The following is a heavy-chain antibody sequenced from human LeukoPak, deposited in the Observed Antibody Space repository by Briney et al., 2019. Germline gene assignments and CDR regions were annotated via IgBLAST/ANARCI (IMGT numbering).Heavy chain of an antibody. CDR2: ISGSGAST. D-gene: IGHD2-2*03. CDR3: AKDGYRSSTVPY. V-gene: IGHV3-23*01. J-gene: IGHJ4*02. Sequence: PGGSLRLSCAASGFTYSNYAMSWVRQAPGMGLEWVSAISGSGASTYYADSVQGRFTISRDNSKNTLYLQMSGLRAEDTAVYYCAKDGYRSSTVPYWGQGTLVTVSS. CDR1: GFTYSNYA.